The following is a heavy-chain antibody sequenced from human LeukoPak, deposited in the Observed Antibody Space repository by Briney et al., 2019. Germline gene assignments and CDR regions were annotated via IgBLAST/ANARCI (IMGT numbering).Heavy chain of an antibody. CDR2: INPNSGGT. V-gene: IGHV1-2*02. CDR3: ATRTRSRYYYMDV. Sequence: GASVKVSCKASGYTFTAYYMHWVRQAPGQGLEWMGWINPNSGGTNYAQKFQGRVTMTRDTSISTAYMELTRLTSDDTAVYYCATRTRSRYYYMDVWGKGTTVTVSS. J-gene: IGHJ6*03. CDR1: GYTFTAYY. D-gene: IGHD2-2*01.